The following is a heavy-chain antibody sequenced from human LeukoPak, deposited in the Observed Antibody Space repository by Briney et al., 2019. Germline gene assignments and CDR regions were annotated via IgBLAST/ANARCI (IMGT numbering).Heavy chain of an antibody. Sequence: PSETLSLTCAVYGGSFSGYYWSWIRQPPGKGLEWIGEINHSGSTNYNPSLKSRVTISVDTSKNQFSLKLSSVTAADTAVYYCAGYSSGWYRYYYYYGMDVWGQGTTVTVSS. CDR1: GGSFSGYY. D-gene: IGHD6-19*01. J-gene: IGHJ6*02. CDR2: INHSGST. CDR3: AGYSSGWYRYYYYYGMDV. V-gene: IGHV4-34*01.